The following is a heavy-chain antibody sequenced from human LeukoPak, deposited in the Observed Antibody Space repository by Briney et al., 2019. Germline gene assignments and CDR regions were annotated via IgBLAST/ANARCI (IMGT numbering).Heavy chain of an antibody. CDR1: GFTFSSYA. D-gene: IGHD3-22*01. CDR3: ATRPRDSSGYYLGAFDG. V-gene: IGHV3-23*01. Sequence: GGSLRLSCEASGFTFSSYAMAWVRQAPGKGLDWVSVIGASGADTYYSDSAKGRFTVSRVNSKDTLFLHMSSLRAEDTAVYFCATRPRDSSGYYLGAFDGWGQGTTVTVSS. CDR2: IGASGADT. J-gene: IGHJ3*01.